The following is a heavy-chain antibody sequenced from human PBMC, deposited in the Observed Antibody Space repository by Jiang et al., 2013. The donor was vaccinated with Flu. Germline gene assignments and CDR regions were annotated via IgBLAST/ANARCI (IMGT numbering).Heavy chain of an antibody. CDR3: ARHDLGILGFFDY. J-gene: IGHJ4*02. CDR2: DFYGGSS. V-gene: IGHV4-39*01. D-gene: IGHD2-8*02. Sequence: LLKPSETLSLTCTVSNDSFSTSSYYWAWIRQPPGKGLEWIGSDFYGGSSYYNPSLRSRVTLSIDTAKQQFSLKLSSVTAADTAVYYCARHDLGILGFFDYWGQGTLVTVSS. CDR1: NDSFSTSSYY.